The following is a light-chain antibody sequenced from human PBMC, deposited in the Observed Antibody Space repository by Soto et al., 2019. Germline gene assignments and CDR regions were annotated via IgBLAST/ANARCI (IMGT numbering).Light chain of an antibody. CDR1: QSVSSSF. CDR3: PQYGSSPRT. J-gene: IGKJ1*01. Sequence: EIVLTQSPGTLSLSPGERATLSCRASQSVSSSFVAWYQQKPGQAPRLLIYGASSRATGIPDRFSGSGSGTDFTHTISRLEPEESTVYYCPQYGSSPRTFGQGTKGEL. V-gene: IGKV3-20*01. CDR2: GAS.